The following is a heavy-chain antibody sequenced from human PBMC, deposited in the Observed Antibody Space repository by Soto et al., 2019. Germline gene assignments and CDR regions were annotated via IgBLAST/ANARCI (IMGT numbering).Heavy chain of an antibody. CDR1: GYSFTNYW. Sequence: PGESLKISCKGPGYSFTNYWISWVRQMPGKGLEWMGRIDPSDSYTNYSPSFQGHVTISADKSISTAYLQWSSLKASDTAMYYCARQESITPDYWGQGTLVTVSS. J-gene: IGHJ4*02. V-gene: IGHV5-10-1*01. CDR3: ARQESITPDY. D-gene: IGHD3-10*01. CDR2: IDPSDSYT.